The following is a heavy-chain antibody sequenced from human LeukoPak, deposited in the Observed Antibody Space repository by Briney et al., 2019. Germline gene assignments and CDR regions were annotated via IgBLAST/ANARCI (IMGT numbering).Heavy chain of an antibody. CDR3: ARDPSWRGSYYDY. V-gene: IGHV1-2*06. J-gene: IGHJ4*02. CDR1: GYTFTGYY. CDR2: INPNSGGT. Sequence: ASVKVSCKASGYTFTGYYMHWVRQAPGQGLEWMGRINPNSGGTNYAQKFQGRVTMTRDTSISTAYMELRSLRSDDTAVYYCARDPSWRGSYYDYWGQGTLVTVSS. D-gene: IGHD1-26*01.